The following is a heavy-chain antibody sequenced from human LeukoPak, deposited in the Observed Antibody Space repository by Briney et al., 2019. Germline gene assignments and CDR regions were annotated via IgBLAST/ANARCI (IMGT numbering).Heavy chain of an antibody. J-gene: IGHJ6*02. CDR1: GYTFTSYG. V-gene: IGHV1-18*01. CDR3: ARDYESYDFWSGYYIYYYYGMDA. Sequence: ASVKVSCKASGYTFTSYGISWVRQAPGQGLEWMGWISAYNGNTNYAQKLQGRVTMTTDTSTSTAYMELRSLRSDDTAVYYCARDYESYDFWSGYYIYYYYGMDAWGQGTTVTVSS. CDR2: ISAYNGNT. D-gene: IGHD3-3*01.